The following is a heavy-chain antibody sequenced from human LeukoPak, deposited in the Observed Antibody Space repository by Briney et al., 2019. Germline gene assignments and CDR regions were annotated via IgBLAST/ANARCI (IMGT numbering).Heavy chain of an antibody. CDR2: FNPENGNT. CDR1: GYSFVGYG. CDR3: AREHSSSWDQFDY. Sequence: ASVKVSCKASGYSFVGYGITWVRQAPGRGLEWMGWFNPENGNTNYAQKVQGRVTMTADTSTSTSYMELRSLRSDDTAVYHCAREHSSSWDQFDYWGQGTLVTVSS. D-gene: IGHD6-13*01. V-gene: IGHV1-18*01. J-gene: IGHJ4*02.